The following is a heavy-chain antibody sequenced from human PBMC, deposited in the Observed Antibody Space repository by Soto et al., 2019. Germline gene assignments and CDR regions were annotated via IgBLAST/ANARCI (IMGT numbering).Heavy chain of an antibody. Sequence: GGSLRLSCAASGFTFSSYGMHWVRQAPGKGLEWVAVISYDGSNKYYADSVKGRFTISRDNSKNTLYLQMNSLRAEDTAVYYCAKDFFVYCGGDCYSFGPYYFDYWGQGTLVTV. V-gene: IGHV3-30*18. D-gene: IGHD2-21*02. CDR1: GFTFSSYG. J-gene: IGHJ4*02. CDR3: AKDFFVYCGGDCYSFGPYYFDY. CDR2: ISYDGSNK.